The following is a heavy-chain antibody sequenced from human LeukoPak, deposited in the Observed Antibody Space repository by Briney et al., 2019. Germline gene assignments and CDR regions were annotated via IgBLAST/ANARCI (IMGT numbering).Heavy chain of an antibody. CDR1: GGSISSSSYY. J-gene: IGHJ4*02. D-gene: IGHD3-10*01. V-gene: IGHV4-39*07. Sequence: SETLSLTCTVSGGSISSSSYYWGWIRQPPGKGLEWIGSIYYSGSTYYNPSLKSRVTISVDTSKNQFSLKLSSVTAADTAVYYCAGGGFGRSIDYWGQGTLVTVSS. CDR3: AGGGFGRSIDY. CDR2: IYYSGST.